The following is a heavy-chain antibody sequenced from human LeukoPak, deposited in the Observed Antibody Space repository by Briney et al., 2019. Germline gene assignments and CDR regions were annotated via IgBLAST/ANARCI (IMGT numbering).Heavy chain of an antibody. CDR1: GFTFSRYG. CDR3: AKVPTGLYSYYYYMDV. V-gene: IGHV3-30*18. CDR2: ISYDGSNK. J-gene: IGHJ6*03. Sequence: GRSLRLSCAASGFTFSRYGMHWVSQAPGKGLEWVAVISYDGSNKYYADCVKGRFTISRDNSKNTLYLQMNSLRAEDTAVYYCAKVPTGLYSYYYYMDVWGKGTTVTVSS. D-gene: IGHD1-14*01.